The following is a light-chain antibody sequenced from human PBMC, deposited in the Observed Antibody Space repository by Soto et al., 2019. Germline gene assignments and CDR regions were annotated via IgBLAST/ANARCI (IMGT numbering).Light chain of an antibody. CDR1: QSISSW. J-gene: IGKJ1*01. CDR3: KQASSFPRT. V-gene: IGKV1-5*03. CDR2: KAS. Sequence: DIQMTQSPSTLSASVGDRVTITCRASQSISSWLAWYQQKPGKAHNLLVHKASHLESGVHSRFSGSGSGTDFTLTISSLQPEDSATYYCKQASSFPRTFGQGTKVDIK.